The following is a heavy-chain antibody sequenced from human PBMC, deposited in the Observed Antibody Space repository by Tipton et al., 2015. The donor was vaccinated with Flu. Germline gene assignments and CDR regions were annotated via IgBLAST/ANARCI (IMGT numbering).Heavy chain of an antibody. CDR3: ARDAMIVAEGWFDP. D-gene: IGHD3-22*01. Sequence: TLSLTCTVSGYSSSSGYYWGWIRQPPGKGLEWIGSIYHSGSTYYNPSLKSRVTISVDTSKNQFSLKLSSVTAADTAVYYCARDAMIVAEGWFDPWGQGTLVTVSS. CDR2: IYHSGST. V-gene: IGHV4-38-2*02. J-gene: IGHJ5*02. CDR1: GYSSSSGYY.